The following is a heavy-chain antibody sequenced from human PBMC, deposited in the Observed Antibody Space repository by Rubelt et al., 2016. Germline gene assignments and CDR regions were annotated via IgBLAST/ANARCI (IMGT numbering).Heavy chain of an antibody. CDR1: GGSFSDYY. J-gene: IGHJ4*02. D-gene: IGHD5-12*01. CDR2: LHPSGIT. V-gene: IGHV4-34*01. CDR3: VRGVDPASTGD. Sequence: QVQLQQWGAGLLKPSETLSLTCAVYGGSFSDYYWTWVRQPPGKGLEWIGHLHPSGITNYNPSLQSRVAISVDTSNNRCPLKLGSGAAADTAVYFCVRGVDPASTGDWGQGTLVTVSS.